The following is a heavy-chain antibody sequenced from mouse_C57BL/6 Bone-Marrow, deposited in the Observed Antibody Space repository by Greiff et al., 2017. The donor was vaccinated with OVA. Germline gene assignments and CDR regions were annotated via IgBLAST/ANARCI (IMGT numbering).Heavy chain of an antibody. D-gene: IGHD2-4*01. CDR2: IYPGGGYT. Sequence: QVQLQQSGAELVRPGTSVKMSCKASGYTFTNYWIGWAKQRPGHGLEWIGDIYPGGGYTNYNEKFKGKATLTADKSSSTTYMQFSSLTSEDSAIYYCARSEGDYLRFAYWGQGTLVTVSA. CDR1: GYTFTNYW. J-gene: IGHJ3*01. V-gene: IGHV1-63*01. CDR3: ARSEGDYLRFAY.